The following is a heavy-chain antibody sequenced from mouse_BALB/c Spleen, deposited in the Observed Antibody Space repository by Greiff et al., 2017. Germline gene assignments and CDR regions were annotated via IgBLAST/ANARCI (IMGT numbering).Heavy chain of an antibody. J-gene: IGHJ3*01. D-gene: IGHD1-2*01. V-gene: IGHV1-7*01. CDR3: APFTTASWFAY. CDR1: GYTFTSYW. CDR2: INPSTGYT. Sequence: VQLQQSGAELAKPGASVKMSCKASGYTFTSYWMHWVKQRPGQGLEWIGYINPSTGYTEYNQKFKDKATLTADKSSSTAYMQLSSLTSEDSAVYYCAPFTTASWFAYWGQGTLATVSA.